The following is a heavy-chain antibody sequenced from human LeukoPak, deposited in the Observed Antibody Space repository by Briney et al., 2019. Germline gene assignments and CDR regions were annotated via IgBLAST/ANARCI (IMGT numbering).Heavy chain of an antibody. CDR3: ARAGRYYCGSGSRDWHFDL. J-gene: IGHJ2*01. D-gene: IGHD3-10*01. Sequence: GGSLRLSCAASGFSFNFYAMHWVRQAPGKGLEYVSTITSNGITTFYANSVEGRFTISRDVSKNTLYLQMGSLRVEDMGVYHCARAGRYYCGSGSRDWHFDLWGRGTLVTVSS. V-gene: IGHV3-64*01. CDR1: GFSFNFYA. CDR2: ITSNGITT.